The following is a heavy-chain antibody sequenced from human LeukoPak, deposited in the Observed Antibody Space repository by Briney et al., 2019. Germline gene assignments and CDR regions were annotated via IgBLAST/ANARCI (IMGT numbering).Heavy chain of an antibody. D-gene: IGHD2-15*01. V-gene: IGHV4-31*03. CDR3: ALTNKAATPLYYYYGMDV. Sequence: SQTLSLTCTVSGGSISSGGYYWSWIRQHPGKGLEWIGYIYYSGSTYYNPSLKSRVTISVDTSKNQFSLKLSSVTAADTAVCYCALTNKAATPLYYYYGMDVWGQGTTVTVSS. CDR1: GGSISSGGYY. J-gene: IGHJ6*02. CDR2: IYYSGST.